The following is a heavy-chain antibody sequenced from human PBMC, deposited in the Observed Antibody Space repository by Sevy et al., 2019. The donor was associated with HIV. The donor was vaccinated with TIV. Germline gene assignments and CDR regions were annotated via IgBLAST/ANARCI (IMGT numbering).Heavy chain of an antibody. J-gene: IGHJ3*02. CDR3: ACYAIDVFYI. V-gene: IGHV1-2*06. D-gene: IGHD3-16*01. CDR1: GYTFTGYY. Sequence: ASVKVSCQASGYTFTGYYIHWVRQAPGQGLEWMGRINPNSGGTNYAQKFHGRVAMTRDTSISTAYMELSRLRSDDTAVYYCACYAIDVFYIWGQGTMVTVSS. CDR2: INPNSGGT.